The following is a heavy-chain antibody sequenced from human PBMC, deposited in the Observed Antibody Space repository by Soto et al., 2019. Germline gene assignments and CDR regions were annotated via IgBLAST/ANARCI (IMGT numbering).Heavy chain of an antibody. V-gene: IGHV4-59*01. CDR1: GDSISSYY. Sequence: QVQLQESGTGLVKPSETLSLTCTVSGDSISSYYWSWIRQPPGKGLEWIGYIYYSGSTNYNPSLKSRVTISVDTSKNQFSLKLSSVTAADTAVYYCARVRWTVAGPGHFDYWGQGTLVTVSS. J-gene: IGHJ4*02. CDR2: IYYSGST. D-gene: IGHD6-19*01. CDR3: ARVRWTVAGPGHFDY.